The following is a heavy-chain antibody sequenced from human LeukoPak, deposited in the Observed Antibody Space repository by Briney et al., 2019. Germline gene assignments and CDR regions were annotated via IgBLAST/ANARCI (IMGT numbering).Heavy chain of an antibody. Sequence: GRSLRLSCAASGFTFSSYGMHWVRQAPGKGLEWVAVIWYDGSNKYYADSVKGRFTISRDNSKNTLYLQMNSLRAEDTAVYYCARDEDVSSGYSYWGQGTLVTVSS. CDR1: GFTFSSYG. CDR3: ARDEDVSSGYSY. D-gene: IGHD3-22*01. J-gene: IGHJ4*02. CDR2: IWYDGSNK. V-gene: IGHV3-33*08.